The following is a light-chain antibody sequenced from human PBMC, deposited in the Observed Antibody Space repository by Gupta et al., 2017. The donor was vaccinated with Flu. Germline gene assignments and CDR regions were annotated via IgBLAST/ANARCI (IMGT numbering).Light chain of an antibody. CDR3: QHKDNTPWP. CDR2: AAS. CDR1: QRVSRY. V-gene: IGKV1-39*01. J-gene: IGKJ1*01. Sequence: PSSLSASVRDKVTITCRASQRVSRYLDWYQQRPGKAPKLLIYAASRVKSGVPSRFIGSGSGTDFTLTIRGRQPEDSAIYYCQHKDNTPWPFGQGTKVEIK.